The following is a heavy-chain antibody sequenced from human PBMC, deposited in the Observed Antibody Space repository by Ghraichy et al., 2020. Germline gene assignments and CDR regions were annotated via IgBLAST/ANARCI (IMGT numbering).Heavy chain of an antibody. V-gene: IGHV3-74*01. CDR2: INSDVSST. CDR3: ARGYFYGMDV. CDR1: GFTFSSYW. Sequence: GSLNISCAASGFTFSSYWMHWVRQAPGKGLVWVSRINSDVSSTSYADSVKGRFTISRDNAKNTLYLQMNSLRAEDTAVYYCARGYFYGMDVWGQGTTVTVSS. J-gene: IGHJ6*02.